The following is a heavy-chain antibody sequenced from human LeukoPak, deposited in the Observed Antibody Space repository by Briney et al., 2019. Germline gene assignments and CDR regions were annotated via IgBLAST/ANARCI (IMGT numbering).Heavy chain of an antibody. J-gene: IGHJ4*02. CDR2: ISGSGGST. Sequence: PGGSLRLSCAASGFTFSSYAMSWVRQAPGKGLEWVSAISGSGGSTYYADSVKGRFTISRDNSKNTLYLQMNSLRAEDTAVYYCAKLQVSSIWFGEFYFDYWGQGTLVTVSS. D-gene: IGHD3-10*01. CDR3: AKLQVSSIWFGEFYFDY. V-gene: IGHV3-23*01. CDR1: GFTFSSYA.